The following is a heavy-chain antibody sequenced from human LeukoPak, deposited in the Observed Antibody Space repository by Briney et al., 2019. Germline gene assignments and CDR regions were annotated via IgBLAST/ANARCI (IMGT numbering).Heavy chain of an antibody. D-gene: IGHD3-22*01. CDR3: ARDRPNYYGSDGHYYRRDGDY. CDR2: ITSRGEST. CDR1: GFTFSIYA. Sequence: GGSLRLSCAASGFTFSIYAMSWVSQAPGKGLQWVSSITSRGESTWYVDSVKGRFTITRDNSENTLYLQMHSLRAEDTAVYYCARDRPNYYGSDGHYYRRDGDYWGRGTLVSVSS. V-gene: IGHV3-23*01. J-gene: IGHJ4*02.